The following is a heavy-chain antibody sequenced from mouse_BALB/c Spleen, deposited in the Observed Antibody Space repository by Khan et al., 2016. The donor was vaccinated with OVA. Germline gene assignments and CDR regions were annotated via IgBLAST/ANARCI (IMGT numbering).Heavy chain of an antibody. Sequence: VQLQQSGPELVKPGASVKMSCKASGYTFTSYVIHWVKQRPGQGLEWIGYIYPYNDDTKYIEKFKGKATLTSDKSSSTAYMELSILTSEDFAVYFCSTQGSTYTWFTYWGQGTLVSVSA. CDR1: GYTFTSYV. V-gene: IGHV1S136*01. D-gene: IGHD1-1*01. J-gene: IGHJ3*01. CDR2: IYPYNDDT. CDR3: STQGSTYTWFTY.